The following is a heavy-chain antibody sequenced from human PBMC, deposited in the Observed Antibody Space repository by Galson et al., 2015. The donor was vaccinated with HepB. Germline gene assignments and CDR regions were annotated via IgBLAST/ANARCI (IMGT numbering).Heavy chain of an antibody. J-gene: IGHJ2*01. CDR2: IYNSGST. CDR3: ARDYSGGWYGWYFDL. CDR1: GGSISNYY. V-gene: IGHV4-59*01. Sequence: ETLSLTCTVSGGSISNYYWSWIRQPPGKGLEWIGYIYNSGSTNYNPSLKSRVTISVDTSKNQFSLKLRSVTAADTAVYYCARDYSGGWYGWYFDLWGRGTLVTVSS. D-gene: IGHD6-19*01.